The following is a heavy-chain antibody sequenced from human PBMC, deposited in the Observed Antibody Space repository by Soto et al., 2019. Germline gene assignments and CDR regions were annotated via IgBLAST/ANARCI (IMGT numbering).Heavy chain of an antibody. V-gene: IGHV3-30-3*01. CDR2: ISYDGSNK. Sequence: QVPLVESGGGVVQPGRSLRLSCAASGFTFSSYAMHWVRQAPGKGLEWVAVISYDGSNKYYADSVKGRFTISRDNSKNTLYLQMNSLRAEDTAVYYCARVHFDWLTADYWGQGTLVTVSS. CDR1: GFTFSSYA. J-gene: IGHJ4*02. CDR3: ARVHFDWLTADY. D-gene: IGHD3-9*01.